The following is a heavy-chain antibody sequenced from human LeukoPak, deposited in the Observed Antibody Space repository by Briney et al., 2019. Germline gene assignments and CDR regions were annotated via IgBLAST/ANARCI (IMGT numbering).Heavy chain of an antibody. J-gene: IGHJ6*03. D-gene: IGHD6-25*01. CDR3: ARQQRIYYYYMDV. Sequence: PGGSLRLSCAVSGFTFSNYWMSWVRQAPGKGLEWVANIKQDGSEKYYVDSVKGRFTISRDNAKNSLYLQMNSLRAEDTAVYYCARQQRIYYYYMDVWGKGTTVTVSS. CDR2: IKQDGSEK. CDR1: GFTFSNYW. V-gene: IGHV3-7*01.